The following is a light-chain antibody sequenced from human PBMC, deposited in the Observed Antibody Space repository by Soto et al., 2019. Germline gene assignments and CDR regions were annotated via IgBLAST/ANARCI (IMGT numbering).Light chain of an antibody. Sequence: EIVLTQSPATLSLSPGERATLSCRASQSVSSYLAWYQQKPGQAPRLLIYDASNRATGIPARFSGSGSGTYFTLTISSLEPEDFAVYYCQQRSNWPPWTFGQGTQVEIK. V-gene: IGKV3-11*01. CDR1: QSVSSY. J-gene: IGKJ1*01. CDR2: DAS. CDR3: QQRSNWPPWT.